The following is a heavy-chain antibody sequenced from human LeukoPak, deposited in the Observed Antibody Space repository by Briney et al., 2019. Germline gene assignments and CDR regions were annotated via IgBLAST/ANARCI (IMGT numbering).Heavy chain of an antibody. CDR2: ISYDGSNK. CDR3: ARAPTSIAAGYYFDY. J-gene: IGHJ4*02. CDR1: GFTFSSYA. V-gene: IGHV3-30-3*01. D-gene: IGHD6-13*01. Sequence: GRSLRLSCAASGFTFSSYAMHWVRQAPGKGLEWVAVISYDGSNKYYADSVKGRFTISRDNSKNTLYLQMNSLRAEDTAVYYCARAPTSIAAGYYFDYWGQGTLVTVSS.